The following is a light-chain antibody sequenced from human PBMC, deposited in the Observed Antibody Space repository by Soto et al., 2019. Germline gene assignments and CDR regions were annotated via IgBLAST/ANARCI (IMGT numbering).Light chain of an antibody. CDR2: HAS. J-gene: IGKJ4*01. V-gene: IGKV3-11*01. CDR1: QSASTN. Sequence: EIVLTQSPGALSLSPGQRATLSCRASQSASTNLAWYQQKPGQAPRLLIYHASNRATGIPARFSGSGSGTDFTLTISSLEPEDFAVYYCQQRGNWPLSFGGGTKVDIK. CDR3: QQRGNWPLS.